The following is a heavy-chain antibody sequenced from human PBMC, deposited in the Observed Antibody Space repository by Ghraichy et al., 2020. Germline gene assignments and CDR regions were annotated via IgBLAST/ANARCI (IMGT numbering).Heavy chain of an antibody. D-gene: IGHD6-13*01. V-gene: IGHV4-34*01. CDR2: INHSGST. J-gene: IGHJ4*02. CDR3: ASGEYSSSWLFDY. CDR1: GGSFSGYY. Sequence: LSLTCAVYGGSFSGYYWSWIRQPPGKGLEWIGEINHSGSTNYNPSLKSRVTISVDTSKNQFSLKLSSVTAADTAVYYCASGEYSSSWLFDYWGQGTLVTVSS.